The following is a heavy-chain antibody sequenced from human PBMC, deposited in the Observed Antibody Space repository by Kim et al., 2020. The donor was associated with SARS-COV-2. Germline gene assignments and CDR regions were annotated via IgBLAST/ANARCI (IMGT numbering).Heavy chain of an antibody. J-gene: IGHJ6*02. CDR2: IYPGDSDT. CDR1: GYSFTSYW. D-gene: IGHD3-16*01. CDR3: ARLARNDDYYYYYGMDV. Sequence: GESLKISCKGSGYSFTSYWIGWVRQMPGKGLEWMGIIYPGDSDTRYSPSFQGQVTISADKSISTAYLQWSSLKASDTAMYYCARLARNDDYYYYYGMDVWGQGTTVTVSS. V-gene: IGHV5-51*01.